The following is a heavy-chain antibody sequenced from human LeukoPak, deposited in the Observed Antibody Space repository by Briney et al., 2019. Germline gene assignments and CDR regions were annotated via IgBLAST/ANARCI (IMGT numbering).Heavy chain of an antibody. Sequence: GGSLRLSCTASGFTFSTYWINWVRQSPGAGLEWVSSIAISGISYYRDSVRGRYTISRDNSKNTLYLQMNSLRPEDTAIYYCAKGGIGSSSGLDSWGQGTLVTVSS. CDR3: AKGGIGSSSGLDS. CDR1: GFTFSTYW. J-gene: IGHJ4*02. CDR2: IAISGIS. V-gene: IGHV3-23*01. D-gene: IGHD5-18*01.